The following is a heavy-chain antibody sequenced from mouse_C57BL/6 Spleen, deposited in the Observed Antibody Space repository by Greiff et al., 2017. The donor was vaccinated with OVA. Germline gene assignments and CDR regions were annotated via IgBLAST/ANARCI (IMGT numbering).Heavy chain of an antibody. CDR1: GYTFTSYD. V-gene: IGHV1-85*01. CDR2: IYPSDGST. D-gene: IGHD1-1*01. J-gene: IGHJ1*03. Sequence: VQLQQSGPELVKPGASVKLSCKASGYTFTSYDINWVKQRPGQGLEWIGWIYPSDGSTKYNEKFKGKATLTVDTSSSTAYMELHSLTSEDSAVYCCAVYYYGSSARYFDVWGTGTTVTVSS. CDR3: AVYYYGSSARYFDV.